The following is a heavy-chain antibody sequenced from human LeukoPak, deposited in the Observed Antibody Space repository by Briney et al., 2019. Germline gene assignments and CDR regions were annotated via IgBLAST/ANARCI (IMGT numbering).Heavy chain of an antibody. CDR3: ATAYYDFWGGYGI. D-gene: IGHD3-3*01. CDR2: INPSGGSA. V-gene: IGHV1-46*01. J-gene: IGHJ4*02. Sequence: ASVKVSCKASEYTFTGYYMHWVRQAPGQGLEWMGIINPSGGSASYAQNFQGRVTMTRDMSTSTVYMELSSLRSDDTAVYYCATAYYDFWGGYGIWGQGTLVTVSS. CDR1: EYTFTGYY.